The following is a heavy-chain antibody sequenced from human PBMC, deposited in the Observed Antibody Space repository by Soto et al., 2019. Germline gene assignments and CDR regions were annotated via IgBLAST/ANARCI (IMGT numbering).Heavy chain of an antibody. J-gene: IGHJ3*02. CDR2: IYPGDSDT. CDR3: ARLSTPHSGYDSDAFDI. V-gene: IGHV5-51*01. CDR1: GYSFTSYW. Sequence: GESLKISCKGSGYSFTSYWIGWVRQMPGKGLEWMGIIYPGDSDTRYSPSFQGQVTISADKSISTAYLQWSSLKASDTAMYYCARLSTPHSGYDSDAFDIWGQGTMVTVSS. D-gene: IGHD5-12*01.